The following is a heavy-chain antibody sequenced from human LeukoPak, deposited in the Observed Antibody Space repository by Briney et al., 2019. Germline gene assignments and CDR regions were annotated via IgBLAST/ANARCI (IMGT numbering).Heavy chain of an antibody. CDR2: INHSGST. CDR1: GGSFSGYY. CDR3: ARGKWLRSSFDY. V-gene: IGHV4-34*01. J-gene: IGHJ4*02. Sequence: SETLSLTCAVYGGSFSGYYWSWIRQPPGKGLEWIGEINHSGSTNYNPSLKSRVTISVDTSKNQFSLKLSSVTAADTAVYYCARGKWLRSSFDYWGQGTLVTVSS. D-gene: IGHD5-12*01.